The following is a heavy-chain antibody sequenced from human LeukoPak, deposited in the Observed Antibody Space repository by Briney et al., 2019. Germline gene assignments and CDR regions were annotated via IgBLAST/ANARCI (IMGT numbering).Heavy chain of an antibody. V-gene: IGHV4-34*01. CDR3: ARGDYYDSSGIDY. CDR1: GGSFSGYY. D-gene: IGHD3-22*01. Sequence: SETLSLTCAVYGGSFSGYYWSWIRQPPGKGLEWIGEINHSGSTNYNPSLKSRVTISVDTSKNQFSLKLSSVTAADTAVYYCARGDYYDSSGIDYWGQGTLVTVSS. CDR2: INHSGST. J-gene: IGHJ4*02.